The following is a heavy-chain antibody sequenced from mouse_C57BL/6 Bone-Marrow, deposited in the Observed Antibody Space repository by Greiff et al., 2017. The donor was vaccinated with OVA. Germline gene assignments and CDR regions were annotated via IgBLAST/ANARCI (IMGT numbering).Heavy chain of an antibody. CDR3: AIQLRLDY. CDR1: GYTFTSYW. D-gene: IGHD3-2*02. Sequence: QVQLQQPGAELVMPGASVKLSCKASGYTFTSYWMHWVKQRPGQGLAWIGEIDPSDSYTNYNQKFKGKSTLTVDKSSSTAYMQLSSLTSEDSAVYYGAIQLRLDYWGQGTTLTVSS. J-gene: IGHJ2*01. CDR2: IDPSDSYT. V-gene: IGHV1-69*01.